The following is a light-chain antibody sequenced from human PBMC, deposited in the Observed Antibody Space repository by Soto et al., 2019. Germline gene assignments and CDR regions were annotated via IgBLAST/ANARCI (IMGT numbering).Light chain of an antibody. Sequence: DIQLTQSQSFLSAFVGDSVTITCRASQDISSYVAWYQQQPEKAPKLLIYATARLQSGVPSRFSGSGSGTEFTLTISGLQPEDFATYYCQQVQSFPFSFGPGTKVDIK. CDR3: QQVQSFPFS. CDR1: QDISSY. CDR2: ATA. V-gene: IGKV1-9*01. J-gene: IGKJ3*01.